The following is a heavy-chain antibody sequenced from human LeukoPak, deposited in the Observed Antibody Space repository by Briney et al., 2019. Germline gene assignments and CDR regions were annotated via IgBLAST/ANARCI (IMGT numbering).Heavy chain of an antibody. Sequence: PSETLSLTCTVSGGSISNGGYYWSWIRQPPGKGLEWIGEINHSGSTNYNPSLKSRVTISVDTSKNQFSLKLSSVTAADTAVYYCARLFITSSEYFQHWGQGTLVTVSS. CDR2: INHSGST. D-gene: IGHD2-2*01. CDR1: GGSISNGGYY. J-gene: IGHJ1*01. CDR3: ARLFITSSEYFQH. V-gene: IGHV4-39*01.